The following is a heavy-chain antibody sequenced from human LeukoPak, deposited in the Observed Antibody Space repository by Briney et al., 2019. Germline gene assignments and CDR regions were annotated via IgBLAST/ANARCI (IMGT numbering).Heavy chain of an antibody. CDR2: IYYSGST. CDR3: ARDRGGTTGPYDY. Sequence: SETLSLTCTVSGGSISSYYWSWIRQPPGKGLEWIGYIYYSGSTNYNPSLKSRVTISVDTSKNQFSLKLSSVTAADTAVYYCARDRGGTTGPYDYWGQGTLVTVSS. J-gene: IGHJ4*02. V-gene: IGHV4-59*12. D-gene: IGHD1-1*01. CDR1: GGSISSYY.